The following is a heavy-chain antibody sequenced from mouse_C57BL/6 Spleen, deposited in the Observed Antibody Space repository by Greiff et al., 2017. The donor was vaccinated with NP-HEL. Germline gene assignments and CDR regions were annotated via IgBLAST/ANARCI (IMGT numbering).Heavy chain of an antibody. CDR1: GFTFSDYG. J-gene: IGHJ4*01. V-gene: IGHV5-17*01. CDR2: ISSGSSTI. CDR3: ARDDGYCLYYAMDY. D-gene: IGHD2-3*01. Sequence: EVHLVESGGGLVKPGGSLKLSCAASGFTFSDYGMHWVRQAPEKGLEWVAYISSGSSTIYYADTVKGRFTISRDNAKNTLFLQMTSLRSEDTAMYYCARDDGYCLYYAMDYWGQGTSVTVSS.